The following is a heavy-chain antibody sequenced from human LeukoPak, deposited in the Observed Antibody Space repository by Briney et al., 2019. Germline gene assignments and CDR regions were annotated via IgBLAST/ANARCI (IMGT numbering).Heavy chain of an antibody. CDR3: ITDPGEWGPI. V-gene: IGHV3-15*01. CDR1: GLTFSNAW. J-gene: IGHJ3*02. D-gene: IGHD3-16*01. Sequence: PGGSLRLSCAASGLTFSNAWMSWVRQAPGKGLEWVGRIKSKTGGGTTDYGAPVKGRFIISRDDSKNTLYLQMNGLKIEDTAVYYCITDPGEWGPIWGQGTMVTVSS. CDR2: IKSKTGGGTT.